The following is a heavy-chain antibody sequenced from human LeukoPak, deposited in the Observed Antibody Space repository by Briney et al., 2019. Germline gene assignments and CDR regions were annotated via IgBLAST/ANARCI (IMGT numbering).Heavy chain of an antibody. CDR2: ISGSGGST. CDR3: DTWGKSHYYGSGSETYYFDY. Sequence: GGSLRLSCAASGFTFSSYAMSWVRQAPGKGLEWVSAISGSGGSTYYADSVKGRFTISRDNSKNTLYLQMNSLRAEDTAVYYCDTWGKSHYYGSGSETYYFDYWGQGTLVTVSS. CDR1: GFTFSSYA. V-gene: IGHV3-23*01. D-gene: IGHD3-10*01. J-gene: IGHJ4*02.